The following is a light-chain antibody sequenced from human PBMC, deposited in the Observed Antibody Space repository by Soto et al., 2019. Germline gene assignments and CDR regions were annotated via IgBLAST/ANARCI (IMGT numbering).Light chain of an antibody. CDR1: QSVLYSSNNKNP. CDR3: QQYYSTPLT. J-gene: IGKJ4*01. Sequence: DIVMTQSPDSLAVSLGERATINCKSSQSVLYSSNNKNPFAWYQQKPGQPPKLLIYWASTRESGVPDRFSGSGSGTDFTLTISSLQAEDVAVYYCQQYYSTPLTFGGGTKVDIK. CDR2: WAS. V-gene: IGKV4-1*01.